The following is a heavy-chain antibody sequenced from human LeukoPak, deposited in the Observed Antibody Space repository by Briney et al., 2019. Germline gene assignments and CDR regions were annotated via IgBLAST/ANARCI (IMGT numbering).Heavy chain of an antibody. Sequence: PGGSLRLSCAASGFTFSSYSMNWVRQAPGKGLEWVSSISSSSYYIYYADSMKGRFTISRDNAKNSLYLQMNSLRAEDTAVYYCASGYSSGWYPFDYWGQGTLVTVSS. V-gene: IGHV3-21*01. CDR2: ISSSSYYI. J-gene: IGHJ4*02. CDR1: GFTFSSYS. CDR3: ASGYSSGWYPFDY. D-gene: IGHD6-19*01.